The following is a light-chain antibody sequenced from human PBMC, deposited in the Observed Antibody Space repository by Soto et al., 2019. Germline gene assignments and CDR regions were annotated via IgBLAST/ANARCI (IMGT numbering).Light chain of an antibody. CDR2: GAS. V-gene: IGKV3-20*01. J-gene: IGKJ1*01. Sequence: EIVLTQSPGILSLSPVERATLSCRASQSVSNDFLAWYQQNPGQAPRLLIYGASTRATDVPDRFSGSGSGADFTLTISRLEPEDFAVYYCQQYGSSPPRTFGQGTRWIS. CDR1: QSVSNDF. CDR3: QQYGSSPPRT.